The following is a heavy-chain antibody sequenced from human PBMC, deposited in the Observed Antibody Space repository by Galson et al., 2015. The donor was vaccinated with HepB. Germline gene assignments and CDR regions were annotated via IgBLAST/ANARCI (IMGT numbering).Heavy chain of an antibody. CDR1: KFTLGSYA. D-gene: IGHD3-16*01. CDR3: ARNYYDGNGRLDL. Sequence: SLRLSCAVSKFTLGSYAMSWVRQAPGKGLEWVALISHDGSSKNHADSVKGRFTISRDNSKNTLYLQMNSLRGEDTAVYYCARNYYDGNGRLDLWGQGTLVTVSS. CDR2: ISHDGSSK. V-gene: IGHV3-30*04. J-gene: IGHJ4*02.